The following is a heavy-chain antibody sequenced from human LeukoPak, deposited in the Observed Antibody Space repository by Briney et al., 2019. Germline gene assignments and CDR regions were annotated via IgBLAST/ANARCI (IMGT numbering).Heavy chain of an antibody. Sequence: PSETLSLTCAVYGGSFSGYYWSWIRQPPGKGLEWIGEINHSGSTNYNPSLKSRVTISVDTSKNQFSLKLSSVTAADTAVYYCARGRDVVVLAAIHGYSYGYPYYFDYWGQGTLVTVSS. CDR1: GGSFSGYY. CDR2: INHSGST. CDR3: ARGRDVVVLAAIHGYSYGYPYYFDY. V-gene: IGHV4-34*01. D-gene: IGHD2-2*02. J-gene: IGHJ4*02.